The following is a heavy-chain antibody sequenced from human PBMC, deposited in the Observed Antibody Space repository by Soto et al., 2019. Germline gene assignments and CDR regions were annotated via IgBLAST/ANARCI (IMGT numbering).Heavy chain of an antibody. J-gene: IGHJ4*02. CDR3: TLRQDTSRGPIY. Sequence: PTQTLTLTCTVSGFSLTTRGMTLGWIRQPPGRAPEWLALSTQYSPSLQSRLTFTKDTSKNQVVLTMTNMDPVDTATSYCTLRQDTSRGPIYWGQGIMVTVSS. CDR2: STQ. V-gene: IGHV2-5*01. D-gene: IGHD6-13*01. CDR1: GFSLTTRGMT.